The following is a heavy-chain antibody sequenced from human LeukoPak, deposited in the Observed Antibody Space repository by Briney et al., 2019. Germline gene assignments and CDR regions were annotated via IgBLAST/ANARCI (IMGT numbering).Heavy chain of an antibody. CDR3: AKGSAGYSSTWDRYFDY. CDR2: ITSSGSSM. J-gene: IGHJ4*02. D-gene: IGHD6-13*01. CDR1: GFTFSGYS. V-gene: IGHV3-21*04. Sequence: GGSLRLSCAGSGFTFSGYSLNWVRQAPGKGLEWVSSITSSGSSMYYADSVKGRFTISRDNSNNTLYLQMNTLRAEDTAVYYCAKGSAGYSSTWDRYFDYWGQGTLVTVSS.